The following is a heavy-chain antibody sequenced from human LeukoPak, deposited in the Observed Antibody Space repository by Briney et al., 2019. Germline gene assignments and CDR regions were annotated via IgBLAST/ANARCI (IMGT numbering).Heavy chain of an antibody. CDR2: IYSGGST. CDR3: ARALTYGSGIVGYYYYYYIDV. V-gene: IGHV3-53*01. CDR1: GFTVSSNY. J-gene: IGHJ6*03. D-gene: IGHD3-10*01. Sequence: PGGSLRLSCAASGFTVSSNYMSWVRQAPGKGLEWVSVIYSGGSTYYADSVKGRFTISRDNSKNTLYLQMNSLRAEDTAVYYCARALTYGSGIVGYYYYYYIDVWGKGTTVTVSS.